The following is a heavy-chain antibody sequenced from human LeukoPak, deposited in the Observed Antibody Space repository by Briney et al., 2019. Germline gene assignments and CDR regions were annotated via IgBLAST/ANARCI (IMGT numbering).Heavy chain of an antibody. V-gene: IGHV3-7*01. J-gene: IGHJ4*02. CDR3: ARGTKGYCSSTSCYTPPPDY. Sequence: GGSLRLSCAASGFTFSSYWMSWVRQAPGKGLEWVANIKQDGSEKYYVDSVKGRFTISRDNAKNSLYLQMNSLRAEDTAVYYCARGTKGYCSSTSCYTPPPDYWGQGTLATVSS. D-gene: IGHD2-2*02. CDR2: IKQDGSEK. CDR1: GFTFSSYW.